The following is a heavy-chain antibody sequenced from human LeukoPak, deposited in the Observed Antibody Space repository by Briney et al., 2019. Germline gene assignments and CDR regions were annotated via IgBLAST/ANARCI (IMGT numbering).Heavy chain of an antibody. CDR3: ARVRVAKLYYYYMDV. Sequence: SVKVSCKASGGTFSSYAISWVRQAPGQGLEWMGGIIPIFGTANYAQKFQGRVTITTDQSTSTAYMELSSLRSEDTAVYYCARVRVAKLYYYYMDVWGKGTTVTVSS. V-gene: IGHV1-69*05. CDR1: GGTFSSYA. D-gene: IGHD2-15*01. CDR2: IIPIFGTA. J-gene: IGHJ6*03.